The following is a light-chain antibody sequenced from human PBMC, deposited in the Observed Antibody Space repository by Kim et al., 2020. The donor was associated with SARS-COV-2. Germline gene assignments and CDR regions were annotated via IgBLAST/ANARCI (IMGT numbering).Light chain of an antibody. CDR1: SLRSYY. Sequence: SSELTQDPTVSVAVGQTVRITCQGDSLRSYYASWYQQRPGQAPILVIFGKNSWPSGIPDRFSGSKSGDTDSLTITGAQAEDEAVYFCNSRDNSGNHVVFGGGTQLTVL. V-gene: IGLV3-19*01. CDR2: GKN. J-gene: IGLJ2*01. CDR3: NSRDNSGNHVV.